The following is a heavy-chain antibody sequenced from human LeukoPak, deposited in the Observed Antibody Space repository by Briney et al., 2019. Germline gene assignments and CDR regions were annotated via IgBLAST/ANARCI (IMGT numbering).Heavy chain of an antibody. CDR2: ISSSSSTI. D-gene: IGHD6-19*01. Sequence: GGSLRLSCAASGFTFSSYSMNWVRQAPGKGLEWVSYISSSSSTIYYADSVKGRFTISRDNAKNSLYLQMNSLRADDTAVYYCARGQRTIAVAGTDVDYWGQGTLVTVSS. CDR3: ARGQRTIAVAGTDVDY. J-gene: IGHJ4*02. CDR1: GFTFSSYS. V-gene: IGHV3-48*04.